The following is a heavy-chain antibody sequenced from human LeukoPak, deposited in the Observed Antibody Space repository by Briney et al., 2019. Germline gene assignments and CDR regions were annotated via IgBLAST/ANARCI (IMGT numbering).Heavy chain of an antibody. V-gene: IGHV4-4*07. CDR1: GGSISSYY. CDR3: AGGRGVKYYYDSSGYYLDY. CDR2: IYTSGST. Sequence: PSETLSLTCTVSGGSISSYYWSWTRQPAGKGLEWIGRIYTSGSTNYNPSLKSRVTMSVDTSKNQFSLKLSSVTAADTAVYYCAGGRGVKYYYDSSGYYLDYWGQGTLVTVSS. J-gene: IGHJ4*02. D-gene: IGHD3-22*01.